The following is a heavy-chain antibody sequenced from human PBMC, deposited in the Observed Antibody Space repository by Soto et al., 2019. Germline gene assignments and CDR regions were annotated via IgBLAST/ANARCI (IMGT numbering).Heavy chain of an antibody. V-gene: IGHV4-31*03. CDR2: IYYNGRT. D-gene: IGHD2-15*01. J-gene: IGHJ4*02. Sequence: QVQLQESGPGLVKPSQTLSLTCTVSGGSIGSSGYYWSWIRQHPGKGLEWIGYIYYNGRTYYTSSLESRVTISRDASRKQFSLTLSSVTAADTAVYYCARAVESRYFDYWGQGILVTVSS. CDR3: ARAVESRYFDY. CDR1: GGSIGSSGYY.